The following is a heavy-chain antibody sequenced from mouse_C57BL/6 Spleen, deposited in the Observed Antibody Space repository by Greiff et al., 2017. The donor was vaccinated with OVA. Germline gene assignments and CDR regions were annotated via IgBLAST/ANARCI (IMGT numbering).Heavy chain of an antibody. CDR1: GFNIKDYY. J-gene: IGHJ1*03. CDR3: TYYYGSSPYWYFDV. CDR2: IDPEDGDT. D-gene: IGHD1-1*01. Sequence: VQLQQSGAELVRPGASVKLSCTASGFNIKDYYMHWVKQRPEQGLEWIGRIDPEDGDTEYAPKFQGKATMTADTSSNTAYLQLSNLTSEDTAVYYCTYYYGSSPYWYFDVWGTGTTVTVSS. V-gene: IGHV14-1*01.